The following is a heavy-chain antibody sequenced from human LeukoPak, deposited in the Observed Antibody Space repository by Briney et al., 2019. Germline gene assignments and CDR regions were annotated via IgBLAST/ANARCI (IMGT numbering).Heavy chain of an antibody. CDR3: ARRSSGYYSYYYYYYYMDV. CDR1: GFTFSSYW. Sequence: GGSLRRSCAASGFTFSSYWMSWVRQAPGKGLDWVANIKQDGSEKYYVDSVKGRFTISRDNAKNSLYLQMNSLRAEDTAVYYCARRSSGYYSYYYYYYYMDVWGKGTTVTVSS. V-gene: IGHV3-7*01. J-gene: IGHJ6*03. CDR2: IKQDGSEK. D-gene: IGHD3-22*01.